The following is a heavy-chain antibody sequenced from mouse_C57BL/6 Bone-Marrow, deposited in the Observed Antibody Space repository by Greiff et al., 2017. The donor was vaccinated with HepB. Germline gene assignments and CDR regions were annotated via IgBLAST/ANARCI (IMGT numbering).Heavy chain of an antibody. D-gene: IGHD2-3*01. J-gene: IGHJ2*01. CDR3: TLYDGYSFDY. CDR2: IDPENGDT. Sequence: EVQLQESGAELVRPGASVKLSCTASGFNIKDDYMHWVKQRPEQGLEWIGWIDPENGDTEYASKFQGKATITADTSSNTAYLQLSSLTSEDTAVYYCTLYDGYSFDYWGQGTTLTVSS. V-gene: IGHV14-4*01. CDR1: GFNIKDDY.